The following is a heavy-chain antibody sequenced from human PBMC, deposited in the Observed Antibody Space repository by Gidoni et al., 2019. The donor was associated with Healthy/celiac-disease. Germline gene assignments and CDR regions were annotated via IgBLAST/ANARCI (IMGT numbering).Heavy chain of an antibody. V-gene: IGHV3-15*01. CDR1: GFTFSNAW. Sequence: EVQLVESGGGLVKPGGSLRLSCAASGFTFSNAWMSWVRQAPGKGLEWVGRIKSKTDGGTTDYAAPVKGRFTISRDDSKNTLYLQMNSLKTEDTAVYYCTTDKTGTLDAFDIWGQGTMVTVSS. D-gene: IGHD1-1*01. J-gene: IGHJ3*02. CDR3: TTDKTGTLDAFDI. CDR2: IKSKTDGGTT.